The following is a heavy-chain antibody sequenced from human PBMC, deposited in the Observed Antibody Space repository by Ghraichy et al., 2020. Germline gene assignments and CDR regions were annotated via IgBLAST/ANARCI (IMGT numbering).Heavy chain of an antibody. J-gene: IGHJ4*02. CDR3: ARDVKSSGWYAAPQQVDY. V-gene: IGHV3-30-3*01. D-gene: IGHD6-19*01. CDR2: ISYDGSNK. CDR1: GFTFSSYA. Sequence: GGSLRLSCAASGFTFSSYAMHWVRQAPGKGLEWVVVISYDGSNKYYADSVKGRFTISRDNSKNTLYLQMNSLRAEDTAVYYCARDVKSSGWYAAPQQVDYWGQGTLVTVSS.